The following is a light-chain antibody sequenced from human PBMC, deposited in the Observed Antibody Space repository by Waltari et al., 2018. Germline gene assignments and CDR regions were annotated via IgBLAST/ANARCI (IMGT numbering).Light chain of an antibody. CDR2: DVP. V-gene: IGLV2-14*01. CDR3: SSYTSSRTLI. Sequence: QSALTQPASVSGSPGQSIAISCTGTTSDIGYNKFVSWYQQNPGKAPKLIIYDVPGRPPGVSARFSGSKSGNTASLTISGLQAEDEADYYCSSYTSSRTLIFGGGTKVTV. J-gene: IGLJ2*01. CDR1: TSDIGYNKF.